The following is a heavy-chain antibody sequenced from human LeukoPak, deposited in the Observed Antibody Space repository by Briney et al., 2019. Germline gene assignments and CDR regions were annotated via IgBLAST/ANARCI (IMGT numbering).Heavy chain of an antibody. J-gene: IGHJ4*02. V-gene: IGHV3-73*01. CDR1: GFTFSGSA. CDR2: IRSKPYLYAT. Sequence: PGGSLRLSCAASGFTFSGSAMHWVRQASGKGLEWVGRIRSKPYLYATAYAASVKGRFTISRDDSKNTAYLQMNSLKTEDTAVYYCTARGVPAAQSDYWGQGTLVTVSS. D-gene: IGHD2-2*01. CDR3: TARGVPAAQSDY.